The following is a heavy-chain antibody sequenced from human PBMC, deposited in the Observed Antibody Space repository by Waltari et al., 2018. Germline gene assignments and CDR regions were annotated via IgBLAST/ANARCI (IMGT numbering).Heavy chain of an antibody. CDR2: SRNGVNSFST. D-gene: IGHD3-16*02. J-gene: IGHJ4*02. CDR1: GFTFSDHS. Sequence: EVQLVESGGGLVQPGGSLTLSCAASGFTFSDHSMDWVRQAPGKGLGWVGRSRNGVNSFSTDDAAAVTGRFTISRHESKNSVFIEMNSLRTGDTAVYYCARVAALGELSFYDYWGQGTLVTVSS. CDR3: ARVAALGELSFYDY. V-gene: IGHV3-72*01.